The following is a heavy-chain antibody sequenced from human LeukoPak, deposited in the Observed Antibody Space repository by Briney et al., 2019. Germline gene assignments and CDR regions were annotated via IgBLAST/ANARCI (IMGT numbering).Heavy chain of an antibody. V-gene: IGHV3-7*01. CDR1: EFIFSNYW. Sequence: GGSLRLSCIASEFIFSNYWMTWVRQSPGRGLGWVASIRDDGGHKGYIDSVKGRFSVSRDNPKNSLYLQMNSLRAEDTAVYYCARDQFGIFGVISPAGYWGQGTLVTVSS. D-gene: IGHD3-3*01. CDR2: IRDDGGHK. J-gene: IGHJ4*02. CDR3: ARDQFGIFGVISPAGY.